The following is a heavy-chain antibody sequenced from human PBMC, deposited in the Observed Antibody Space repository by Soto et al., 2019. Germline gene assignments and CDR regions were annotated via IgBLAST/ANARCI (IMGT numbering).Heavy chain of an antibody. D-gene: IGHD1-26*01. J-gene: IGHJ2*01. CDR2: IIPIFGTA. CDR3: AIAPYSGSSLYWYFDL. Sequence: QVQLVQSGAEVKKPGSSVKVSCKASGGTFSSYAISWVRQAPGQGLEWMGGIIPIFGTANYAQKFQGRVTITADEATSTAYMELSSLRSEDTAVYYCAIAPYSGSSLYWYFDLWGRGTLVTVSS. CDR1: GGTFSSYA. V-gene: IGHV1-69*12.